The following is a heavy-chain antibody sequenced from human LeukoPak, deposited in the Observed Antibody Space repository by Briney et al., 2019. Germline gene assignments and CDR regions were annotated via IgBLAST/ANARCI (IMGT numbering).Heavy chain of an antibody. V-gene: IGHV3-23*01. Sequence: GGSLRLSCAAPGFTFSNYAMSWVRQAPGKGLEWVSSISNSGDTSYYAGCVKGRFTISRENAKSTLSLQMNSLRAEDTAVYYCAKDELQVGPCSSSSCFASLPFLDYWGQGNLVTVSS. CDR1: GFTFSNYA. CDR3: AKDELQVGPCSSSSCFASLPFLDY. CDR2: ISNSGDTS. J-gene: IGHJ4*02. D-gene: IGHD2-2*01.